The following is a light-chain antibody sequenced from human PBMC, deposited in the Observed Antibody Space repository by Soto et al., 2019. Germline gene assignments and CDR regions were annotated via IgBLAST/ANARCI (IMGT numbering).Light chain of an antibody. CDR2: GTS. V-gene: IGKV3-20*01. CDR1: QGVSSNY. CDR3: QHYGSSRT. J-gene: IGKJ1*01. Sequence: EIVLTQSPGTLSLSPGERATLSCRASQGVSSNYLAWYQQKSGQAPRLLLYGTSSRATGTPERFSGSGSGTDFTLTISRLEPEDFSVYYCQHYGSSRTFGQGTKVDIK.